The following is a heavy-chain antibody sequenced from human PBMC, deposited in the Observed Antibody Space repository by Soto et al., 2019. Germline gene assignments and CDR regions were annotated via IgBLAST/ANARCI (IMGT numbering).Heavy chain of an antibody. CDR3: AKGVYYYDSSGYLDP. D-gene: IGHD3-22*01. CDR1: GSTCYKYA. V-gene: IGHV3-23*01. CDR2: ISGSGGTT. J-gene: IGHJ5*02. Sequence: GGSLRPPCAASGSTCYKYAMRWGRQAPGKGLEWVSGISGSGGTTYYADSVKGRFTISRDNSQNTLYLQMFSLRAEDTALYYCAKGVYYYDSSGYLDPWGQGT.